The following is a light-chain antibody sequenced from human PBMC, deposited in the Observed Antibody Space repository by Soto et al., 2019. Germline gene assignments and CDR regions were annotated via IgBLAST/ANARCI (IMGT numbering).Light chain of an antibody. CDR1: SSDVGGYTY. CDR2: EVN. V-gene: IGLV2-14*01. Sequence: QSALTQPASVSGSPRQSITISCTGASSDVGGYTYVSWYQQQPGKAPKLMIYEVNNRPSGVSNRFSGSKSGNTASLTISGLQAEDEADYYCSSYTSSSTLHVFGTGTKVTVL. CDR3: SSYTSSSTLHV. J-gene: IGLJ1*01.